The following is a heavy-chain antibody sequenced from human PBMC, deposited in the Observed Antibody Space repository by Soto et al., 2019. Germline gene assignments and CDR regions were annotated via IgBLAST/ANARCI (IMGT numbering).Heavy chain of an antibody. CDR1: GFTFSSYA. D-gene: IGHD3-10*01. Sequence: GGSLRLSCAASGFTFSSYAMSWVRQAPGKGLEWVSAISGSGGSTYYADSGKGRFTIARDISKNTLYLQMNSLRSEDTAVYYCAKDLDEYGSGIHYYYYYMDVWGKGTTVTVSS. CDR3: AKDLDEYGSGIHYYYYYMDV. V-gene: IGHV3-23*01. CDR2: ISGSGGST. J-gene: IGHJ6*03.